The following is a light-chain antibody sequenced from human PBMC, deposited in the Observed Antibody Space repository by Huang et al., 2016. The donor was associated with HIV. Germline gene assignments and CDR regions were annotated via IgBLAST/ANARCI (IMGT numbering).Light chain of an antibody. Sequence: EIVMTQSPATLPVSPGESATLSCRASQSVSTNLAWYQQIPGQAPRLLIDGTSNRATGLPDRFSGSGSGTEFTLTISSLQSEDFAVYYCQQYDKWPCTFGQGTKLEIK. V-gene: IGKV3-15*01. J-gene: IGKJ2*02. CDR1: QSVSTN. CDR2: GTS. CDR3: QQYDKWPCT.